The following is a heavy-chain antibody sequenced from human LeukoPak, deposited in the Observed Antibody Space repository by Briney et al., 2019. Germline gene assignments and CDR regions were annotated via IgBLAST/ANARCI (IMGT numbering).Heavy chain of an antibody. Sequence: GGSLRLSCAASGFTFSTYSMNWVRQAPGKGLEWVSYITSSSDAIQYRESVRGRFTISRDNANNSLYLQMNSLRAEDTAVYYCARVTYGSGSKWGQGTLVTVSS. V-gene: IGHV3-48*01. CDR3: ARVTYGSGSK. J-gene: IGHJ4*02. CDR2: ITSSSDAI. D-gene: IGHD3-10*01. CDR1: GFTFSTYS.